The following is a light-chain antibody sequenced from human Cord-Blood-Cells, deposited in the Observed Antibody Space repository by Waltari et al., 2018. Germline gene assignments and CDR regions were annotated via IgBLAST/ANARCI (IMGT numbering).Light chain of an antibody. CDR2: RNN. CDR3: CSYAGSYTFGV. V-gene: IGLV1-47*01. Sequence: QSVLTQPPSASGTPGQRVTISCSGSSSNIGSNYVYWYQQLPGTAPKLLIYRNNQRPSGVPDRFSGSKSGTSASLAISGLQAEDEADYYCCSYAGSYTFGVFGGGTKLTVL. CDR1: SSNIGSNY. J-gene: IGLJ3*02.